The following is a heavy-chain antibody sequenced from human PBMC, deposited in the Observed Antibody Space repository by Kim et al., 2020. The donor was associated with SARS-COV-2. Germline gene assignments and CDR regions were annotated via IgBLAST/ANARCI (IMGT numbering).Heavy chain of an antibody. CDR2: ISRSGRTI. J-gene: IGHJ4*02. V-gene: IGHV3-64D*09. D-gene: IGHD2-8*01. CDR1: GFTFSTYA. CDR3: VKEVMPTSGTNYFDY. Sequence: GGSLRLSCSASGFTFSTYAMYWVRQAPGKGLEYVSSISRSGRTIDYADSMKGRSTISRDNSKNMLYLQVSSLRPEYTAVYYCVKEVMPTSGTNYFDYWGQGALVTVSS.